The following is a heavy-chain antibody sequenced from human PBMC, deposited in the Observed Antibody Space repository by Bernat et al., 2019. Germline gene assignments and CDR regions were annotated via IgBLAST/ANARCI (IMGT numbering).Heavy chain of an antibody. Sequence: QVQLVESGGGVVQPGRSLRLSCAASGFTFSSYGMHWVRQAPGKGLEWVAVIWYDGSNKYYADSVKGRFTISRDNSKNTLYLQMNSLRAEDTAVYYCARSGDFWSGYHNNWFDPWGQGTLVTVSS. CDR1: GFTFSSYG. D-gene: IGHD3-3*01. CDR3: ARSGDFWSGYHNNWFDP. CDR2: IWYDGSNK. J-gene: IGHJ5*02. V-gene: IGHV3-33*01.